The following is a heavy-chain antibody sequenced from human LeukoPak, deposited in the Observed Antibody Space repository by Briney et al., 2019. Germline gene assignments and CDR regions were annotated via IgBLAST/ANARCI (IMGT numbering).Heavy chain of an antibody. J-gene: IGHJ4*02. CDR3: AREGPXXTYYPDY. CDR1: GFTFRSYA. Sequence: GRSLRLSCAASGFTFRSYAMHWLREAPGKGLEWVAVISYDGSNKYYAGSVTGRFPISRANSKNTLSLQLNSLRAEDTAVYYCAREGPXXTYYPDYWGQGTLVTVS. V-gene: IGHV3-30-3*01. CDR2: ISYDGSNK.